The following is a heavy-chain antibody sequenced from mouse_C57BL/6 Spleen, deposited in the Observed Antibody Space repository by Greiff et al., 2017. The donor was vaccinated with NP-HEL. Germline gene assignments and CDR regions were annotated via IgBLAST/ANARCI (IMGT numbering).Heavy chain of an antibody. V-gene: IGHV1-26*01. D-gene: IGHD2-4*01. J-gene: IGHJ2*01. CDR1: GYTFTDYY. Sequence: EVQLQQSGPELVKPGASVKISCKASGYTFTDYYMNWVKQSHGKSLEWIGDINPNNGGTSYNQKFKGKATLTVDKSSSTAYMELRSLTSEDSAVYYCARNDYGTYYFDYWGQGTTLTVSS. CDR3: ARNDYGTYYFDY. CDR2: INPNNGGT.